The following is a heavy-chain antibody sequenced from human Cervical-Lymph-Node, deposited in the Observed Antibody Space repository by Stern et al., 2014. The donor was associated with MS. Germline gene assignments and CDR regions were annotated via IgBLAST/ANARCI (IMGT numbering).Heavy chain of an antibody. J-gene: IGHJ4*02. D-gene: IGHD2-15*01. CDR1: GFSVATAGVG. CDR2: IFWDGDK. CDR3: AHSRVKYCLGGTCYSSLFDY. V-gene: IGHV2-5*02. Sequence: QITLKESGPTLVKPTQTVTLTCTLSGFSVATAGVGVGWIRQPPGKALEWLALIFWDGDKLYTPSLKNRLTIIKYTSKNQVVLTMTNVDPVDTATYYCAHSRVKYCLGGTCYSSLFDYWGQGTLVTVSS.